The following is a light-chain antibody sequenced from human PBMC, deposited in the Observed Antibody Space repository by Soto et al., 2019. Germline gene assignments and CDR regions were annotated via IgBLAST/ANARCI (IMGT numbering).Light chain of an antibody. Sequence: DIQMTQSPSSLSASVGDRVTITCRASQSISSYLNWYQQKPGKAPKLLIYGASTLLTGVPSRFSGSGSGTEFSLTISSLQPDDFATFYCQQYNSFSRTFGQGTKVDIK. J-gene: IGKJ1*01. CDR3: QQYNSFSRT. CDR2: GAS. V-gene: IGKV1-39*01. CDR1: QSISSY.